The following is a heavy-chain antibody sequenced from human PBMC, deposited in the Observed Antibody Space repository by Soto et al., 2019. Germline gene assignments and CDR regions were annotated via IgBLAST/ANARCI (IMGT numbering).Heavy chain of an antibody. CDR1: GFTFSDYY. V-gene: IGHV3-11*06. CDR2: ISSSSSYT. Sequence: GGSLRLSCAASGFTFSDYYMSWIRQAPGKGLEGVSYISSSSSYTNYADSVKGRFTISRDNAKNSLYLQMNSLRAEDTAVYYCAREFNVALGAFDIWGQGTMVTVSS. CDR3: AREFNVALGAFDI. J-gene: IGHJ3*02. D-gene: IGHD5-12*01.